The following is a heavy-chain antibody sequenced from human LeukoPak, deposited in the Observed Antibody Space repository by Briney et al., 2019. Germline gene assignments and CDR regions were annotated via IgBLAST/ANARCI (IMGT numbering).Heavy chain of an antibody. Sequence: PSETLSLTCTVSGYSISSGYYWAWIRQPPGKGLEWIGSIFHTGSTYHNPSLKSRVTISVDTSKNQFSLKLNSVTAADTAVYYCARDHSSSSEDYWGQGTLVTVSS. J-gene: IGHJ4*02. CDR3: ARDHSSSSEDY. CDR2: IFHTGST. CDR1: GYSISSGYY. D-gene: IGHD6-13*01. V-gene: IGHV4-38-2*02.